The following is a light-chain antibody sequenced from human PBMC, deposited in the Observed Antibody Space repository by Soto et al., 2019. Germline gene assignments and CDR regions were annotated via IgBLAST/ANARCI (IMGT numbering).Light chain of an antibody. CDR3: QQRVT. CDR1: QSVSSNY. Sequence: EIVLTQSPGTLSLSPGERATLSCRASQSVSSNYLAWYQQKPGQAPRLLIYGASSRATGIPDRFSGSGSGTDFTLTISRLEPEDFAVYYCQQRVTFGGGTKVEIK. CDR2: GAS. V-gene: IGKV3-20*01. J-gene: IGKJ4*01.